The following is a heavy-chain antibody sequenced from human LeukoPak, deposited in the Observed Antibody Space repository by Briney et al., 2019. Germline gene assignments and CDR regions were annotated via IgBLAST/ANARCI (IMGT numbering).Heavy chain of an antibody. CDR3: ARDFRDGASIDAFDI. J-gene: IGHJ3*02. CDR2: IYYSAST. D-gene: IGHD5-24*01. V-gene: IGHV4-59*01. CDR1: GGSISSYY. Sequence: SETLSLTCTVSGGSISSYYWSWIRQPPGKGLEWIGYIYYSASTNYNPSLKSRVAISVDTSKNQFSLKLSSVTAADTAVYYCARDFRDGASIDAFDIWGQGTMVTVSS.